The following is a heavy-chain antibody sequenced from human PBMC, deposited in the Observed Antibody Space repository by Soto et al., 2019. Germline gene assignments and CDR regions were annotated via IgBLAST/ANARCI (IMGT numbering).Heavy chain of an antibody. Sequence: SQTLSLACAISGDSVSSKSAAWNWIRQSPSRGLEWLGRTYYRSKWYNDYAVSVKSRITINPDTSKNQFSLQLNSVTPEDTAVYYCAAGDYYYYYMDVWGKGTTVTVSS. V-gene: IGHV6-1*01. J-gene: IGHJ6*03. D-gene: IGHD1-26*01. CDR3: AAGDYYYYYMDV. CDR2: TYYRSKWYN. CDR1: GDSVSSKSAA.